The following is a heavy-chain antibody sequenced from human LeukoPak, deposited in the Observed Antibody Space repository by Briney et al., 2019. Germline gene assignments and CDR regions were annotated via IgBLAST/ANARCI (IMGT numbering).Heavy chain of an antibody. CDR1: GASFSGYY. CDR3: ARGRESESYCPYDY. V-gene: IGHV4-34*01. D-gene: IGHD1-26*01. Sequence: SVTLSLTCTVYGASFSGYYWTWVRQPPGKGLEWIGEINHSGSTKYNPSLKSRVTISVDTSKNQFYLKLSTVTAEDTAVYYCARGRESESYCPYDYWGQGTLVTVSS. CDR2: INHSGST. J-gene: IGHJ4*02.